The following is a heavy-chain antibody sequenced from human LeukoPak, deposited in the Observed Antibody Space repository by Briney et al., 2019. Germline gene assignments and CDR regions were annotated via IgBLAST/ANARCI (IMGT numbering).Heavy chain of an antibody. V-gene: IGHV4-31*03. D-gene: IGHD5-12*01. J-gene: IGHJ4*02. Sequence: PSETLSLSCTDSGGSISCGGYYWSWIRQHPGNALGSIGYIYYSGSTYYNPSLKSRVTISVDTSKNQFSLKLSSVTAADTAVYYCARLGNIVALGYFDYWGQGTLVTVSS. CDR3: ARLGNIVALGYFDY. CDR1: GGSISCGGYY. CDR2: IYYSGST.